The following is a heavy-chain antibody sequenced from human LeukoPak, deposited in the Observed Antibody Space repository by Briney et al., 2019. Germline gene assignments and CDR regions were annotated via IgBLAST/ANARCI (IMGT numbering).Heavy chain of an antibody. CDR2: TIPILDTP. D-gene: IGHD2-15*01. CDR1: GGTFSDYT. V-gene: IGHV1-69*08. Sequence: GASVKVSCKASGGTFSDYTISWVRQAPGQGFEWMGRTIPILDTPHYAQKFQGRVTITADKSTTTAYMKLSSLTSEDTAVYYCARADMSYTGRSAFDIWGQGTVITVAS. J-gene: IGHJ3*02. CDR3: ARADMSYTGRSAFDI.